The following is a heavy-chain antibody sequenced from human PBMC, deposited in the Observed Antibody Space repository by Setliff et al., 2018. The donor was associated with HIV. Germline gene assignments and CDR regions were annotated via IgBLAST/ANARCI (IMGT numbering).Heavy chain of an antibody. CDR2: IWYDGSDT. V-gene: IGHV3-33*01. D-gene: IGHD2-8*02. Sequence: TGGSLRLSCAASGFSFSNYGMHWVRQAPGKGLEWVAVIWYDGSDTTYAASVKGRFTISRDNAKNTVYLQMNSLRAEDTAVYYCARVLGPFYYDYWGQGTLVTVSS. CDR3: ARVLGPFYYDY. CDR1: GFSFSNYG. J-gene: IGHJ4*02.